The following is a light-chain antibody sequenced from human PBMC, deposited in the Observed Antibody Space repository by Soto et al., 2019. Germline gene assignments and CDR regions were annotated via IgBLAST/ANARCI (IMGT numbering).Light chain of an antibody. V-gene: IGLV2-11*01. Sequence: QSALTQPRSVSGSPGQSVTISCTGSSNDVGAYNYVSWYQQYPGKAPKVIIYDVGNRPSGVPDRFSGSKSGNTASLTVSGLQAEDEADYYCCSYAGSPWVFGGGTQLTVL. J-gene: IGLJ7*01. CDR1: SNDVGAYNY. CDR2: DVG. CDR3: CSYAGSPWV.